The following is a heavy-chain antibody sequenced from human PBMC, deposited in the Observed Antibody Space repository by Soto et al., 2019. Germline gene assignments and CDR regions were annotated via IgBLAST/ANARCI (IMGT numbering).Heavy chain of an antibody. Sequence: QVQLVQSGAEVKKPGASVKVSCKASGYTFTSYGISWVRQAPGQGLEWMGWISAYNGNTNYAQKLQGRVPMTTDTFKSTAYMEVRSLRSDDKAVYYCARGSFRGNKMDDWVQGTLVTVSS. CDR2: ISAYNGNT. J-gene: IGHJ4*02. D-gene: IGHD3-3*02. V-gene: IGHV1-18*01. CDR1: GYTFTSYG. CDR3: ARGSFRGNKMDD.